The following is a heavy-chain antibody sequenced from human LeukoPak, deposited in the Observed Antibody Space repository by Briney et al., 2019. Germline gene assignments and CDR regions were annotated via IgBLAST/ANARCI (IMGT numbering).Heavy chain of an antibody. CDR1: GGSISSYY. Sequence: SETLSLTCTVSGGSISSYYWSWIRQPPGKGLEWIGYIYYSGSTNYNPSLKSRVTISVDTSKNQFSLKLSSVTAADTAVYYCARVGIEARPFFDYWGQGTLVTVSS. D-gene: IGHD6-6*01. V-gene: IGHV4-59*01. CDR2: IYYSGST. CDR3: ARVGIEARPFFDY. J-gene: IGHJ4*02.